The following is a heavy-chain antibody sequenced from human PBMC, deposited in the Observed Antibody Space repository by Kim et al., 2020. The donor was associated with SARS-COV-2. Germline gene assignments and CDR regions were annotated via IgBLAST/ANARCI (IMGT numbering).Heavy chain of an antibody. CDR2: ISYDGSNK. J-gene: IGHJ5*02. CDR1: GFTFSSYG. D-gene: IGHD3-10*01. Sequence: GGSLRLSCAASGFTFSSYGMHWVRQAPGKGLEWVAVISYDGSNKYYADSVKGRFTISRDNSKNTLYLQMNSLRAEDTAVYYCAKDSGGYGSGSYYNSPLYNWFDPWGQGTLVTVSS. CDR3: AKDSGGYGSGSYYNSPLYNWFDP. V-gene: IGHV3-30*18.